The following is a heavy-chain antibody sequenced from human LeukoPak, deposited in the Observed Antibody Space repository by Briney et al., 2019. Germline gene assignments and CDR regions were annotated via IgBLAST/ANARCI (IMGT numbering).Heavy chain of an antibody. CDR1: GGSISSYY. J-gene: IGHJ3*02. V-gene: IGHV4-4*07. CDR3: ARDPEAYCSSTSCYSDAFDI. CDR2: IYTSGST. Sequence: SETLSLTCTVSGGSISSYYWSWIRRPAGKGLEWIGRIYTSGSTNYNPSLKSRVTMSVDTSKNQFSLKLSSVTAADTAVYYCARDPEAYCSSTSCYSDAFDIWGQGTMVTVSS. D-gene: IGHD2-2*01.